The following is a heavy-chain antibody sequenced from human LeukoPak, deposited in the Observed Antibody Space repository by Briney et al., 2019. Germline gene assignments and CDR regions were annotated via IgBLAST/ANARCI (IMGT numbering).Heavy chain of an antibody. CDR2: ISISGDT. CDR3: AKELRPNDY. D-gene: IGHD2-15*01. V-gene: IGHV3-23*01. Sequence: PGGSLRLSCAASGLTLSSCAMSWVRQAPGKGREWVSSISISGDTYYADSVKGRFTLSRDNSMDTLYLQMNSLRVEDTAVYYCAKELRPNDYWGQGTLVTVSS. J-gene: IGHJ4*03. CDR1: GLTLSSCA.